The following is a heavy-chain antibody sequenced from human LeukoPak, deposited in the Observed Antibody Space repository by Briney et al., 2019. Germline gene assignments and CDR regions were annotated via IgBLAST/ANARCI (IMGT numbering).Heavy chain of an antibody. Sequence: GGSLRLSCAASGFTFSSYGMHWVRQAPGKGLEWVAFIRYDGSNKYYADSVKGRFTISRDNSKNTLYLQMNSLRAEDTAVYYCATDIAARHYFDYWGQGTLVTVSS. CDR2: IRYDGSNK. J-gene: IGHJ4*02. CDR3: ATDIAARHYFDY. CDR1: GFTFSSYG. D-gene: IGHD6-6*01. V-gene: IGHV3-30*02.